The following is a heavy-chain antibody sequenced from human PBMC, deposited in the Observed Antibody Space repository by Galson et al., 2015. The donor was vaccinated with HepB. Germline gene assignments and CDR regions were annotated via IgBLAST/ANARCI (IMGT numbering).Heavy chain of an antibody. CDR3: ATGESLWFGENAFDV. J-gene: IGHJ3*01. Sequence: SLRLSCAASGFSSRSQAMTWVRQVPGKGLEWVSAADRTATTYYADSVKGRFTISRDNSKNSVFLDIKSLRVEDTGIYYCATGESLWFGENAFDVWGQGTMVTVSS. D-gene: IGHD3-10*01. CDR2: ADRTATT. CDR1: GFSSRSQA. V-gene: IGHV3-23*01.